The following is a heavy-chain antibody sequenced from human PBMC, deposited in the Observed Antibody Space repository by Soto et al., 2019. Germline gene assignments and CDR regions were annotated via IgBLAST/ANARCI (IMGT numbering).Heavy chain of an antibody. D-gene: IGHD3-22*01. Sequence: SVKVSCKASGGTFSSYAISWVRQAPGQGLEWMGGIIPIFGTANYAQKFQGRVTITADESTSTAYMELSSLRSEDTAVYYCARGLYYYDSSGYYSFDYWGQGTLVTVSS. CDR1: GGTFSSYA. J-gene: IGHJ4*02. CDR2: IIPIFGTA. CDR3: ARGLYYYDSSGYYSFDY. V-gene: IGHV1-69*13.